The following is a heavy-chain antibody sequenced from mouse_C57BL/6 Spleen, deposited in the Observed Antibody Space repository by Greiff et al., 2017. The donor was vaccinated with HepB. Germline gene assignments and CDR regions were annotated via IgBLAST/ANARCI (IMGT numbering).Heavy chain of an antibody. CDR2: IYPSDSET. D-gene: IGHD2-2*01. J-gene: IGHJ3*01. Sequence: QVQLPQPGAELVRPGSSVTLSCKASGYTFTSYWLDWVKQRPGQGLEWIGNIYPSDSETHYNQKFKDKATLTVDKSSSTAYMQLSSLTSEDSAVYYCARSGGIYYGYDGFAYWGQGTLVTVSA. CDR1: GYTFTSYW. V-gene: IGHV1-61*01. CDR3: ARSGGIYYGYDGFAY.